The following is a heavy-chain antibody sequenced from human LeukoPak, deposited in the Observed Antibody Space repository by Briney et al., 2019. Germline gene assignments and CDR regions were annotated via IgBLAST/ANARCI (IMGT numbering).Heavy chain of an antibody. V-gene: IGHV1-58*01. Sequence: SVKVSCKASGFTFTSSAVQWVRQARGQRLEWIGWIVVGSGNTNYAQKFQERVTITRDMSTSTAYMELSSLRSEDTAVYYCAAAMSQIAVAGTGADYWGQGTQVTVSS. CDR3: AAAMSQIAVAGTGADY. CDR2: IVVGSGNT. J-gene: IGHJ4*02. D-gene: IGHD6-19*01. CDR1: GFTFTSSA.